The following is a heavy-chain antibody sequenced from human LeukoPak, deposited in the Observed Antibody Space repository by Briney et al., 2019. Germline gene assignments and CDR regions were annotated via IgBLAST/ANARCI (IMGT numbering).Heavy chain of an antibody. Sequence: GSLRLSCAASGFTFSSYGMHWIRQPPGKGLEWIGEINHSGSTNYNPSLKSRVTISVDTSKNQFSLKLSSVTAADTAVYYCARRPPLAAAGITGPYYYYYYYMDVWGKGTTVTISS. D-gene: IGHD6-13*01. CDR1: GFTFSSYG. CDR2: INHSGST. CDR3: ARRPPLAAAGITGPYYYYYYYMDV. J-gene: IGHJ6*03. V-gene: IGHV4-34*01.